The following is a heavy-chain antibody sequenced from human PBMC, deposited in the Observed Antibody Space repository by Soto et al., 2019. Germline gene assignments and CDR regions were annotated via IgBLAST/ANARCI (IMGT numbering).Heavy chain of an antibody. CDR1: GGTFSSYA. V-gene: IGHV1-69*13. Sequence: SVKVSCKASGGTFSSYAISWVRQAPGQGLEWMGGIIPIFGTANYAQKFQGRVTITADESTSTAYMELSSLRSEDTAVYYCARRVRVYYYYGMDAWGQGTTVTVSS. J-gene: IGHJ6*02. CDR3: ARRVRVYYYYGMDA. D-gene: IGHD3-3*01. CDR2: IIPIFGTA.